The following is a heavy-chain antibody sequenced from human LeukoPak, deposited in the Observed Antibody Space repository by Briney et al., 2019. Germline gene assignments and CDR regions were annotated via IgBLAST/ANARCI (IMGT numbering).Heavy chain of an antibody. Sequence: ASVKVSCKASGGTFSSYGISWVRQAPGQGLEWMGGIIPMFGTTSYAQKFQGRVTITADESTSTAYMELSSLRSEDTAVYYCAREMDSLEYWGQGTLVIVSS. V-gene: IGHV1-69*01. CDR2: IIPMFGTT. CDR1: GGTFSSYG. CDR3: AREMDSLEY. D-gene: IGHD2-2*03. J-gene: IGHJ4*02.